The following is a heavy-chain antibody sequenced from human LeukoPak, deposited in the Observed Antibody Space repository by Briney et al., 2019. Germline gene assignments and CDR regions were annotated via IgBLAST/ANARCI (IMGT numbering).Heavy chain of an antibody. D-gene: IGHD3-3*01. V-gene: IGHV4-30-2*02. CDR3: AVSYYDFWSGYYTIDY. Sequence: SETLSLTCTVSNNSISSSDYYWHWIRQSPGKGLEWIGYVFHTGDTYYNPSLSSRLTVSTDTSKNQFSLKLSSVTAADTAVYYCAVSYYDFWSGYYTIDYWGQGTLVTVSS. J-gene: IGHJ4*02. CDR2: VFHTGDT. CDR1: NNSISSSDYY.